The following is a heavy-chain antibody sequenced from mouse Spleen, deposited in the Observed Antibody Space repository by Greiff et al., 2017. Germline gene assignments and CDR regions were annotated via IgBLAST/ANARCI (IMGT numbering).Heavy chain of an antibody. CDR3: ARHRGVPGYFDY. CDR1: GFTFSDYG. CDR2: ISNLAYSI. Sequence: EVKLVESGGGLVKPGGSLKLSCAASGFTFSDYGMAWVRQAPGKGPEWVAFISNLAYSIYYADTVTGRFTISRENAKNTLYLEMSSLRSEDTAMYYCARHRGVPGYFDYWGQGTTLTVSS. V-gene: IGHV5-15*01. J-gene: IGHJ2*01.